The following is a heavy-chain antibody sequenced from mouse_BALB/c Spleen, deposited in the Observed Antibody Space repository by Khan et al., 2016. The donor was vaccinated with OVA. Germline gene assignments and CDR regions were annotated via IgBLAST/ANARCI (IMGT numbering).Heavy chain of an antibody. CDR1: GFTFSTYG. D-gene: IGHD1-1*01. CDR3: ARLAYYYDSEGFAY. J-gene: IGHJ3*01. Sequence: EVELVESGGDLVKPGGSLKLSCAASGFTFSTYGMSWVRQTPDKRLEWVATVSTGGGYTYYPDSVKGRFTISRDNAKNTLYLQMRSLKSEDTAMFYCARLAYYYDSEGFAYWGQGTLVTVS. V-gene: IGHV5-6*01. CDR2: VSTGGGYT.